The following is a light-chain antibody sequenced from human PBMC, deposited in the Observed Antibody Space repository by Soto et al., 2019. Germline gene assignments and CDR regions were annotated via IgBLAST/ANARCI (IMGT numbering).Light chain of an antibody. CDR2: DAS. Sequence: EIVLTQSPATLSLSPGERATLSCRASQSVSSYLAWYQQKPGQAPRRLIYDASNRATGIPARFSGSGSWTDFTLTISSLEPEDFAVYYCQQRSNWPPYTFGQGTKLEIK. J-gene: IGKJ2*01. V-gene: IGKV3-11*01. CDR1: QSVSSY. CDR3: QQRSNWPPYT.